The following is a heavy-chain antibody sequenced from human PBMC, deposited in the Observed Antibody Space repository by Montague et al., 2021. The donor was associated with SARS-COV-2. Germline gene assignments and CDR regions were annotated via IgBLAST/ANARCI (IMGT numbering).Heavy chain of an antibody. CDR3: ARTLLDYYGMDV. CDR1: GFTFSSYA. CDR2: ISYDGSNK. V-gene: IGHV3-30-3*01. D-gene: IGHD2/OR15-2a*01. Sequence: SRILSCSASGFTFSSYAMHWVRQAPGKGLEWVAVISYDGSNKYYADSVKGRFTISRDNSKNTLYLQMNSLRAEDTAVYYCARTLLDYYGMDVWGQGTTVTVSS. J-gene: IGHJ6*02.